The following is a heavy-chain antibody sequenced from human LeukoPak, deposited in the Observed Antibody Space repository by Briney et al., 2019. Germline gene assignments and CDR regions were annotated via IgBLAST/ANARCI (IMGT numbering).Heavy chain of an antibody. D-gene: IGHD6-6*01. Sequence: GGSLRLSCAASGFTFSSYWMSWVRQAPGKGLEWVANIKQDGSERYYVDSVKGRFTISRDSAKSSLYLQMNSLRAEDTAVYYCARKAAPAMDVWGQGTTVTVSS. V-gene: IGHV3-7*01. J-gene: IGHJ6*02. CDR3: ARKAAPAMDV. CDR1: GFTFSSYW. CDR2: IKQDGSER.